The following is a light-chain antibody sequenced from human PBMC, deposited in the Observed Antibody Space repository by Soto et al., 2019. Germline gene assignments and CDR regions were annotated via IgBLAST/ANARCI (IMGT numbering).Light chain of an antibody. V-gene: IGLV1-40*01. CDR1: SANIGAAYN. CDR3: QSYDSSLSGSGVI. J-gene: IGLJ2*01. Sequence: QSVLTQPPSVSGAPGQRVTISCTGSSANIGAAYNVNWYQQLPGTAPKLLIYGNNNRPSGVPARFSGSKSGTSASLAIAGLQAEDEGDYYCQSYDSSLSGSGVIFGGGTKVTVL. CDR2: GNN.